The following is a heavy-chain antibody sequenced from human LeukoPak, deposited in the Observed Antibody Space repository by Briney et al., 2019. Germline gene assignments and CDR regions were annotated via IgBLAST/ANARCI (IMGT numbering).Heavy chain of an antibody. V-gene: IGHV4-31*03. CDR1: GVSISSGGYY. D-gene: IGHD3-22*01. CDR2: IYYSGST. Sequence: SETLSLTCTVSGVSISSGGYYWSWIRQHPGKGLEWIGYIYYSGSTYYNPSLKSRVTISVDTSKNQFSLKLSSVTAADTAVYYCARENSASTMIKPPSHAFDIWGQGTMVTASS. CDR3: ARENSASTMIKPPSHAFDI. J-gene: IGHJ3*02.